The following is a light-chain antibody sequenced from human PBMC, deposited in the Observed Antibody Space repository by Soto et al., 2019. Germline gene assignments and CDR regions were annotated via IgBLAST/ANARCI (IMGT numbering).Light chain of an antibody. CDR1: QSVSSSY. CDR2: GAS. J-gene: IGKJ1*01. CDR3: QQYGSSPPWT. V-gene: IGKV3-20*01. Sequence: EIVLTQSPGTLSLSPGERATLSCRASQSVSSSYLAWYQQKPGQAPRLLFYGASSRATGIPDRFSGSGSGTDFTLTISRLEPEDFAVYYRQQYGSSPPWTFGQGTKVEIK.